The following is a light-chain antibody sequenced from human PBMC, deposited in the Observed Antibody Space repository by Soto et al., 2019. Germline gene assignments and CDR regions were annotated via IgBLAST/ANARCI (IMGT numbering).Light chain of an antibody. V-gene: IGLV2-8*01. Sequence: QSVLTQPSSVSGSPGQSVTISCTGTSSDVGFFNYVSWYQHHPGKVPKFLIYEVNKRPSGVPDRFSGSKSGNTAPLTVSGLQPEDEAEYFCSSFVDGTSYVFGTGTKVTVL. CDR1: SSDVGFFNY. J-gene: IGLJ1*01. CDR2: EVN. CDR3: SSFVDGTSYV.